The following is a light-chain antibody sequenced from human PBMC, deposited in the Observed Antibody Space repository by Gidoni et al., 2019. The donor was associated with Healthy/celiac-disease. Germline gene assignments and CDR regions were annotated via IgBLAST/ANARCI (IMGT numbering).Light chain of an antibody. CDR2: GAS. V-gene: IGKV3-15*01. J-gene: IGKJ1*01. Sequence: SNFAWYQQKPGQAPRLLIYGASTRATGIPARFSGSGSGTEFTLTISSLQSEEFAVYYCQQYNNWPPWTFGQGTKVEIK. CDR3: QQYNNWPPWT. CDR1: SN.